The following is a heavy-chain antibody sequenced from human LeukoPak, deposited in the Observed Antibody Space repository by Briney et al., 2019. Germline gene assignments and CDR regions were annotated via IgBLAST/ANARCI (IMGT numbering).Heavy chain of an antibody. V-gene: IGHV1-69*06. CDR1: GGTFSSYA. Sequence: SVKVSCKASGGTFSSYAISWVRQAPGQGLEWMGGIIPIFGTANYAQKFQGRVTITADKSTSTAYMELSSLRSEDTAVYYCARDGYNQIGLDAFDIWGQGTMVTVSS. D-gene: IGHD5-24*01. CDR2: IIPIFGTA. J-gene: IGHJ3*02. CDR3: ARDGYNQIGLDAFDI.